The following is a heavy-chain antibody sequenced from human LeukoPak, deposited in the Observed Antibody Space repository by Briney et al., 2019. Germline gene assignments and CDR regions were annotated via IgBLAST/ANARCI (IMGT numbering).Heavy chain of an antibody. CDR1: GFTFSNYA. CDR2: IKQDGSEK. CDR3: ARELTYYYGSGSYYPNFDY. V-gene: IGHV3-7*01. D-gene: IGHD3-10*01. Sequence: GGSLRLSCAASGFTFSNYALSWVRQAPGKGLEWVANIKQDGSEKYYVDSVKGRFTISRDNAKNSLYLQMNSLRDEDTAVYYCARELTYYYGSGSYYPNFDYWGQGSLVTVSS. J-gene: IGHJ4*02.